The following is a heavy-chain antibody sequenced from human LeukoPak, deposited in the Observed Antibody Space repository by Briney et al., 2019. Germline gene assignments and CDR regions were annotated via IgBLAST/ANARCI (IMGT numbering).Heavy chain of an antibody. CDR2: ISAYNGNT. CDR3: ATLVKGYSYGWYYFDY. D-gene: IGHD5-18*01. Sequence: ASVKVSCKASGYIFTSYGISWVRQAPGQGLEWMGWISAYNGNTNYAQKLQGRVTMTTDTSTSTAYMELRSLRSDDTAVYYCATLVKGYSYGWYYFDYWGQGTLVTVSS. CDR1: GYIFTSYG. V-gene: IGHV1-18*01. J-gene: IGHJ4*02.